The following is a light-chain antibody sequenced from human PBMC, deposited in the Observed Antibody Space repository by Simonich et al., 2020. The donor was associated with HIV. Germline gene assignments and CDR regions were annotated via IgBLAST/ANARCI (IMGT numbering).Light chain of an antibody. CDR3: QQYNNWPLT. Sequence: EIVMTQSPATVSVSPGERPTLSCRASQSVSSDLAWYQQKPGQAPRLLIFGASTRATGIPARFSGSGSGTEFTLTISSMQSEDFAVYYCQQYNNWPLTFGPGTKVDIK. CDR2: GAS. CDR1: QSVSSD. J-gene: IGKJ3*01. V-gene: IGKV3-15*01.